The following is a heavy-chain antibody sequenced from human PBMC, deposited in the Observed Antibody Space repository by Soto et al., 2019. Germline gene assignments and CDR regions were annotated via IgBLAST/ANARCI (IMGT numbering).Heavy chain of an antibody. D-gene: IGHD3-3*01. CDR1: GYTFTGYF. J-gene: IGHJ5*02. CDR2: INPSSGAT. Sequence: QVQLVQSGAEVKKPGASVKVSCKASGYTFTGYFMHWVRQAPGQGLEWMGWINPSSGATKYAQKFQGRVTRSRDTSIRTAYMELTGLRSDDTAVYYCARGGGTILAPLPWGQGTQVTVSS. CDR3: ARGGGTILAPLP. V-gene: IGHV1-2*02.